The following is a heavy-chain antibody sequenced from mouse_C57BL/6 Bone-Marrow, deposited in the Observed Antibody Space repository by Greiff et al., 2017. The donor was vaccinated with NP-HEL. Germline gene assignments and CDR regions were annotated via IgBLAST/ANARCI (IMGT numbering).Heavy chain of an antibody. J-gene: IGHJ4*01. D-gene: IGHD3-1*01. CDR1: GYTFTDYY. V-gene: IGHV1-75*01. CDR3: ARCGLFTHSIVC. Sequence: QVQLQQSGPELVKPGASVKISCKASGYTFTDYYINWVNQRPGQGLEWIGWIFPGSGSTYYNENLKGKVTLTVDKSNSTAYMLLSSLTSEDSAVCYCARCGLFTHSIVCWGEGTSVTLSS. CDR2: IFPGSGST.